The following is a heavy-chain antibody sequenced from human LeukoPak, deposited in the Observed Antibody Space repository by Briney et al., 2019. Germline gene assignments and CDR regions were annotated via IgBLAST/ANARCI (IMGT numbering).Heavy chain of an antibody. Sequence: SMKVSCKASGGTFSSYAISWVRQAPGQGLEWMGGIIPIFGTANYAQKFQGRVTITADESTSTAYMELSSLRSEDTAVYYCARGDILTGYYYYGMDVWGQGTTVTVFS. J-gene: IGHJ6*02. V-gene: IGHV1-69*01. CDR2: IIPIFGTA. D-gene: IGHD3-9*01. CDR1: GGTFSSYA. CDR3: ARGDILTGYYYYGMDV.